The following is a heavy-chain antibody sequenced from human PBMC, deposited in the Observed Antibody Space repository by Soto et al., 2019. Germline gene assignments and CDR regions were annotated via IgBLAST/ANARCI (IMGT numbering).Heavy chain of an antibody. J-gene: IGHJ4*02. CDR3: AGLRYSYGYSDY. V-gene: IGHV4-34*01. CDR1: GGSFSGYY. D-gene: IGHD5-18*01. CDR2: INHSGST. Sequence: SETLSLTCAVYGGSFSGYYWSWIRQPPGKGLEWIGEINHSGSTNYNPSLKSRVTISVDTSKNQFSLKLSSVTAADTAVYYCAGLRYSYGYSDYRGQRTLVTVSS.